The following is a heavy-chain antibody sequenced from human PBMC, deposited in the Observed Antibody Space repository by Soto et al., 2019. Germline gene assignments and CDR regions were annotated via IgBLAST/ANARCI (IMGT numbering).Heavy chain of an antibody. Sequence: QLHLQESGPGLVKPSETLSLTCTVSGGSISSSTYYWGWIRQPPGKGLGWIGSIYYSGSPYYNLPLTRRVPLSVDTTKNQYSLKLSSVTAADTDAYYFARHRRDGDYPYSSYYTDVWGKGTTVAVSS. V-gene: IGHV4-39*01. CDR2: IYYSGSP. CDR1: GGSISSSTYY. CDR3: ARHRRDGDYPYSSYYTDV. J-gene: IGHJ6*03. D-gene: IGHD4-17*01.